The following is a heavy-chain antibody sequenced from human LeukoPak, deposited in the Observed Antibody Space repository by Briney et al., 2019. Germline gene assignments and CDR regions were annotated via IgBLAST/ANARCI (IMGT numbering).Heavy chain of an antibody. CDR3: ARDPSMIT. V-gene: IGHV3-7*01. Sequence: PGESLRLSCTASGFTFGTYWMSWVRHPPGKGLEWVAKTNQDGTEKYYVDSVKGRFTISRDNAQNTLYLQMNSLRAEDTAVYYCARDPSMITWGQGTLVTVSS. D-gene: IGHD2/OR15-2a*01. CDR1: GFTFGTYW. J-gene: IGHJ4*02. CDR2: TNQDGTEK.